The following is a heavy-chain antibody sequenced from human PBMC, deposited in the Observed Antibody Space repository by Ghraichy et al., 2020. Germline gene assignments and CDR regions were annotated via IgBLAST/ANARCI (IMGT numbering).Heavy chain of an antibody. Sequence: SETLSLTCAVSGGSTSSYYWSWIRQPPGKGLEWIGYIYYSGNTNYNPSLKSRVTISVDTSKNQFSLKLSSVTAADTAVYYCARWAVVSRRGGTTYYFDYWGQGTLVTVSS. CDR3: ARWAVVSRRGGTTYYFDY. CDR2: IYYSGNT. CDR1: GGSTSSYY. V-gene: IGHV4-59*01. J-gene: IGHJ4*02. D-gene: IGHD2-2*01.